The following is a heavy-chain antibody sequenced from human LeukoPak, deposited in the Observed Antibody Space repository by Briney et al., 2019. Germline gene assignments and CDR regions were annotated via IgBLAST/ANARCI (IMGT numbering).Heavy chain of an antibody. J-gene: IGHJ4*02. CDR1: GGTFSSYA. V-gene: IGHV1-69*13. Sequence: GASVEVSCKASGGTFSSYAISWVRQAPGQGLEWMGGIIPIFGTANYAQKFQGRVTITADESTSTAYMELSSLRSEDTAVYYCARAVDYDSSGYYIDYWGQGTLVTVSS. CDR3: ARAVDYDSSGYYIDY. D-gene: IGHD3-22*01. CDR2: IIPIFGTA.